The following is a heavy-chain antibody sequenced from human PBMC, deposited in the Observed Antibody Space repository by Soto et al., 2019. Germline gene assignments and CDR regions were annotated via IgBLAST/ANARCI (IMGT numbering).Heavy chain of an antibody. V-gene: IGHV3-30-3*01. J-gene: IGHJ4*02. CDR2: ISYDGSNK. Sequence: PGGSLRLSCAASGFTFSSYAMHWVRQAPGKGLEWVGAISYDGSNKYYADSVKGRFTISRDNSKNTLYLQMNSLRVEDTAVYFCVGSDGSGYYDFDYWGQGTLVTVSS. CDR3: VGSDGSGYYDFDY. D-gene: IGHD3-22*01. CDR1: GFTFSSYA.